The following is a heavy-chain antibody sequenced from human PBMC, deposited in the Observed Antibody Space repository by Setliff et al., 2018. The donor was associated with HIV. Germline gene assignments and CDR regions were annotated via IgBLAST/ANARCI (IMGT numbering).Heavy chain of an antibody. CDR1: GGSFSGYY. V-gene: IGHV4-34*01. CDR3: ARGLSFYDPGGFDY. J-gene: IGHJ4*02. D-gene: IGHD3-22*01. Sequence: SETLSLTCAVYGGSFSGYYWSWIRQPPGKGLEWIGEINHSGSTNYNPSLKSRVTISVDTSKNQFSLKLRSVTAADTAVYYRARGLSFYDPGGFDYWGQGTLVTVSS. CDR2: INHSGST.